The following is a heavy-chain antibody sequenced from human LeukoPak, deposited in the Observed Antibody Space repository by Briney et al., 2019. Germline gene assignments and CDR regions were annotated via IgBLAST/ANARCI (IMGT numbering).Heavy chain of an antibody. CDR2: IYHSGST. CDR1: GYSISSCYY. CDR3: ARVLYRIAVAGTEFDY. J-gene: IGHJ4*02. Sequence: SETLSLTCAVSGYSISSCYYWGWIRQPPGKGLEWIGSIYHSGSTYYNSSLKSRVTISVDTSKNQFSLKLSSVTAADTAAYYCARVLYRIAVAGTEFDYWGQGTLVTVSS. D-gene: IGHD6-19*01. V-gene: IGHV4-38-2*01.